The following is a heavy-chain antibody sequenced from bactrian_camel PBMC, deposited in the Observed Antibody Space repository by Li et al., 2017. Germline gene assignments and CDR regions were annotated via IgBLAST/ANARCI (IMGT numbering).Heavy chain of an antibody. Sequence: HVQLVESGGGLVQPGGSLRVSCAASGYFHRSACMAWFRQAPGKGLEWVSYINPDGSGSNYADSVRGRFTISRDNAKNTVYLQMTSLKSEDTALYYCATDVGLGYLAYNYWGQGTQVTVS. V-gene: IGHV3S6*01. D-gene: IGHD5*01. CDR2: INPDGSGS. J-gene: IGHJ4*01. CDR1: GYFHRSAC. CDR3: ATDVGLGYLAYNY.